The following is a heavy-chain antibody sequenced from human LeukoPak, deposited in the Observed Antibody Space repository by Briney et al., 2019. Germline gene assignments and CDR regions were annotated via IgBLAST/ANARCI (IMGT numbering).Heavy chain of an antibody. V-gene: IGHV3-23*01. CDR3: AREQSGTRGWYTVDY. J-gene: IGHJ4*02. CDR1: GFSFSAYA. D-gene: IGHD6-19*01. Sequence: GGSLRLSCVASGFSFSAYAITWVSQAPGKGMEWVSAIRGNSERTYYADSVRGRFTISRDNSKDTSYLQISSLRVEDTAVYYCAREQSGTRGWYTVDYWGQGTLVAVSS. CDR2: IRGNSERT.